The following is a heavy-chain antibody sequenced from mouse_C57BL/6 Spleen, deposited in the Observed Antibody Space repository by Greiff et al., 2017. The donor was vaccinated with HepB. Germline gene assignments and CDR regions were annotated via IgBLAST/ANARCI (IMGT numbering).Heavy chain of an antibody. CDR2: INPGSGGT. Sequence: QVQLKESGAELVRPGTSVKVSCKASGYAFTNYLIEWVKQRPGQGLEWIGVINPGSGGTNYNEKFKGKATLTADKSSSTAYMQLSSLTTEDSAVYFWARSRKGADYWGQGTTLTVSS. J-gene: IGHJ2*01. CDR3: ARSRKGADY. V-gene: IGHV1-54*01. CDR1: GYAFTNYL.